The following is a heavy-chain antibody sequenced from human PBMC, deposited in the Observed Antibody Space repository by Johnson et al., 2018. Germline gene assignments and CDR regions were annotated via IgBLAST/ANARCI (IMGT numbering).Heavy chain of an antibody. J-gene: IGHJ6*02. Sequence: VQLVESGGGVVQPGRSLRLSCAASGFTFTTYSMHWVRQAPGKGLEWVAAISSDGINKYYEDSVNGRFTISRDHSKNTPFLQMNSLRAEDTAVYYWARGFGNFYYFMDVWGQGTTVTVSS. CDR1: GFTFTTYS. V-gene: IGHV3-30-3*01. D-gene: IGHD3-16*01. CDR3: ARGFGNFYYFMDV. CDR2: ISSDGINK.